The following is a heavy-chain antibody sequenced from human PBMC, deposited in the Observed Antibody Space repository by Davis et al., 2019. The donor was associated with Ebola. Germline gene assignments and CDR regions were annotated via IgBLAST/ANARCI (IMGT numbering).Heavy chain of an antibody. J-gene: IGHJ4*02. CDR1: DNTFTNYW. D-gene: IGHD5-24*01. V-gene: IGHV5-51*01. CDR3: ARGTDGYNPGGYFDS. Sequence: GESLKISCKGSDNTFTNYWIGWVRQMPGKGLEWMGIIYTGDSDTRYSPSFRGQVTISADKSTRTAYLQWGRLKASDTAMYYCARGTDGYNPGGYFDSWGQGTLVTVSS. CDR2: IYTGDSDT.